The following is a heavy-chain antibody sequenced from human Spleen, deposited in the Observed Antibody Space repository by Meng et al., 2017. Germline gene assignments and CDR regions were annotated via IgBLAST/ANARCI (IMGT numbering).Heavy chain of an antibody. CDR1: GFTFSRYA. CDR2: ISYDGNDK. CDR3: ARGGGYCSGGSCYFDY. D-gene: IGHD2-15*01. V-gene: IGHV3-30*04. Sequence: GESLKISCAGSGFTFSRYAMHWVRQAPGKGLEWVAVISYDGNDKYYADSVKGRLTISRDNSKNTLYLQMNSLRAEDTAVYYCARGGGYCSGGSCYFDYWGQGTLVTVSS. J-gene: IGHJ4*02.